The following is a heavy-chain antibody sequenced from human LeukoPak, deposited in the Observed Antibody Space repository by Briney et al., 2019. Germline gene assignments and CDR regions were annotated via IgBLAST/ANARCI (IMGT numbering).Heavy chain of an antibody. CDR2: IYPGDSDT. CDR1: GYSFTSYW. CDR3: ARDSGERGSGSYLIAY. D-gene: IGHD3-10*01. Sequence: GESLKISCKGSGYSFTSYWIGWVRQMPGKGLEWMGIIYPGDSDTRYSPSFQGQVTISADKSISTAYLQWSSLKASDTAVYYCARDSGERGSGSYLIAYWGQGTLVTVSS. V-gene: IGHV5-51*01. J-gene: IGHJ4*02.